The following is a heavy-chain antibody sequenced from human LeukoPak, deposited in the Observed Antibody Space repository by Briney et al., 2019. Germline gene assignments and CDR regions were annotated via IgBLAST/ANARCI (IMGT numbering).Heavy chain of an antibody. CDR2: ISAAGGST. V-gene: IGHV3-23*01. J-gene: IGHJ4*02. CDR3: AKHQISSSWYAY. Sequence: GGSLRLSCAAFGVTFSSYAMSWVRQAPGKGLEWVSAISAAGGSTNYADSVKGRFTISRDNSKNTLYLQMHSLRAEDSAVYYRAKHQISSSWYAYWGQGLLVTVSS. D-gene: IGHD6-13*01. CDR1: GVTFSSYA.